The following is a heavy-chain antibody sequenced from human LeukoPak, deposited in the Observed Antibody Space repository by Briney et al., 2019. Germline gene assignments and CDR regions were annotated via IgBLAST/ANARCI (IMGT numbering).Heavy chain of an antibody. D-gene: IGHD1-26*01. CDR2: ISGSGGST. V-gene: IGHV3-23*01. CDR3: AKAINPSGSYYFDY. Sequence: GGSPRLSCAASGFTFSSYAMSWVRQAPGKGLEWVSAISGSGGSTYYADSVKGRFTISRDNSKNTLYLQMNSLRAEDTAVYYCAKAINPSGSYYFDYWGQGTLVTVSS. CDR1: GFTFSSYA. J-gene: IGHJ4*02.